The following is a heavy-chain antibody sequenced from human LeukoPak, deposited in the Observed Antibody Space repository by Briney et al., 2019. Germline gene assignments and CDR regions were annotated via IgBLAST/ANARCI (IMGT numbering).Heavy chain of an antibody. CDR1: RFTFSSYS. J-gene: IGHJ4*02. D-gene: IGHD4-23*01. CDR3: ATDYGGNSGPDY. CDR2: ISSSSIVI. Sequence: PGGSLRLSCAASRFTFSSYSMNWVRQAPGKGLEWVSYISSSSIVIYYADSVKGRFTISRDNSKNTLYLQMNSLRAEDTAVYYCATDYGGNSGPDYWGQGTLVTVSS. V-gene: IGHV3-48*01.